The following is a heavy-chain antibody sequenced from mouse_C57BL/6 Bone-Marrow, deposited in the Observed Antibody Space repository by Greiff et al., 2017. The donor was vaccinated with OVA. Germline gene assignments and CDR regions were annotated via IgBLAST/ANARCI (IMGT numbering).Heavy chain of an antibody. CDR2: IYPGSGST. J-gene: IGHJ1*03. CDR1: GYTFTSYW. CDR3: ARSGLWSYWYFDV. V-gene: IGHV1-55*01. Sequence: QVQLQQPGAELVKPGASVKMSCKASGYTFTSYWITWVKQRPGQGLEWIGDIYPGSGSTNYNEKFKSKATLTAEKSSSTAYMQLSTLTSEDSAVYFCARSGLWSYWYFDVWGIGTTVTVFS. D-gene: IGHD1-1*02.